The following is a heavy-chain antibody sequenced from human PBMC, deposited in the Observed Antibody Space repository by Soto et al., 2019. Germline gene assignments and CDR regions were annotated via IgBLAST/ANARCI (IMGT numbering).Heavy chain of an antibody. CDR3: STSIGGTVTHVFDYYYMGV. Sequence: ASVKVSCKASGYTFTSYYMHWVRQAPGQGLEWMGIINPSGGSTSYAQKFQGRVTMTRDTSTSTVYMELSSLRSEATACDYCSTSIGGTVTHVFDYYYMGVWGKGTTVTVSS. CDR1: GYTFTSYY. CDR2: INPSGGST. D-gene: IGHD4-4*01. V-gene: IGHV1-46*01. J-gene: IGHJ6*03.